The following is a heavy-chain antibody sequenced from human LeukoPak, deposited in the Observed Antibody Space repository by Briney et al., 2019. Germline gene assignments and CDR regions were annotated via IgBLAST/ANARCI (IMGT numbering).Heavy chain of an antibody. J-gene: IGHJ4*02. D-gene: IGHD3-22*01. Sequence: SETLSLTCTVSGGSISSYYWSWIRQPPGKGLEWIGYIYYSGSTNYNPSLKSRVTISVDTSKNQFSLKLSSVTAADTAVYYCARHAILDSSGYSLNFDYWGQGTLVTVSS. CDR2: IYYSGST. V-gene: IGHV4-59*08. CDR1: GGSISSYY. CDR3: ARHAILDSSGYSLNFDY.